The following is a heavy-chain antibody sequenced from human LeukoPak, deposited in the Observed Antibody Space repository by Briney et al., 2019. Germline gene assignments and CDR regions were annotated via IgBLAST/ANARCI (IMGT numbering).Heavy chain of an antibody. J-gene: IGHJ3*02. CDR3: ARMAAAVNDAFDI. CDR1: GFTFSSYD. D-gene: IGHD6-13*01. Sequence: GGSLRLSCAASGFTFSSYDMHWVRQATGKGLEWVSAIGTAGDTYYPGSVKGRFTISRENAKNSLYLQMNSLRAGDTAVYYCARMAAAVNDAFDIWGRGTMVTVSS. V-gene: IGHV3-13*01. CDR2: IGTAGDT.